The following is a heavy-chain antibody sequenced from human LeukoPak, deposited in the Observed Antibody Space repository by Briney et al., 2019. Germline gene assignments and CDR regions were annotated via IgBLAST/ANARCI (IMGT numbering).Heavy chain of an antibody. CDR2: INHSGST. D-gene: IGHD3-16*01. J-gene: IGHJ4*02. V-gene: IGHV4-34*01. CDR3: ARDISMITPDSGY. CDR1: GGSFSGYY. Sequence: SETLSLTCAVYGGSFSGYYWSWIRQPPGKGLEWIGEINHSGSTNYNPSLKSRVTISVDTSKNHFSLRLSSVTAADTAVYYCARDISMITPDSGYWGQGTLVTVSS.